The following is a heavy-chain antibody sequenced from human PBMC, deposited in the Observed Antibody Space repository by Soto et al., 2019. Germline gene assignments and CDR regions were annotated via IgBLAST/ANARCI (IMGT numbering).Heavy chain of an antibody. J-gene: IGHJ5*02. D-gene: IGHD5-18*01. CDR3: ARDRGYSYGKGYNWFDP. V-gene: IGHV3-11*06. CDR1: GFTFSDYY. Sequence: GGSLRLSCAASGFTFSDYYMSWIRQAPGEGLEWVSSISSSSYIYYADSVKGRFTISRDNAKNSLYLRMNSLRAEDTAVYYCARDRGYSYGKGYNWFDPWGQGTLVTVSS. CDR2: ISSSSYI.